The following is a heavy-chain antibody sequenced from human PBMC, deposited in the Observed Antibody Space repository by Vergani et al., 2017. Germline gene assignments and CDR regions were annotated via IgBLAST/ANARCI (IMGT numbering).Heavy chain of an antibody. Sequence: QVQLVQSGAEVKKPGSSVKVSCKASGGTFSSYAISWVRQAPGQGLEWMGGIIPIFGTANYAQKFQGRVTITADESASTAYMELSSLRSEDTAVYYCARRGTLDYYDSSGYSNPTYYYDGMDVWGQGTTVTVSS. D-gene: IGHD3-22*01. V-gene: IGHV1-69*12. CDR3: ARRGTLDYYDSSGYSNPTYYYDGMDV. CDR1: GGTFSSYA. J-gene: IGHJ6*02. CDR2: IIPIFGTA.